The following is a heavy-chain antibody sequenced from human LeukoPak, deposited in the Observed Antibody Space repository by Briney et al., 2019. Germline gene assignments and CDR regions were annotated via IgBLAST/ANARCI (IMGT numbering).Heavy chain of an antibody. CDR2: IYHSGST. J-gene: IGHJ4*02. CDR3: ARVNYYGSGSYYLDY. V-gene: IGHV4-4*09. D-gene: IGHD3-10*01. CDR1: GGSISRYY. Sequence: SETLSLTCTVSGGSISRYYWSWIRQPPGKGLEWIGYIYHSGSTYYNPSLKSRVTISVDRSKNQFSLKLSSVTAADTAVYYCARVNYYGSGSYYLDYWGQGTLVTVSS.